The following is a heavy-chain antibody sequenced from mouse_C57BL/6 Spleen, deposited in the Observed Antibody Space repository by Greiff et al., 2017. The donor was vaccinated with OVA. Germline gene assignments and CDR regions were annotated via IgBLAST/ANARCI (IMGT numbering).Heavy chain of an antibody. V-gene: IGHV3-1*01. CDR2: ISYSGST. J-gene: IGHJ3*01. D-gene: IGHD1-1*01. Sequence: DVKLQESGPGMVKPSQSLSLTCTVTGYSITSGYDWHWIRHFPGNKLEWLGYISYSGSTNYNPSIKSLISITHYTSKNHFFLKLNSVTTEDTATYYCARGDYYGSSSFAYWGQGTLVTVSA. CDR3: ARGDYYGSSSFAY. CDR1: GYSITSGYD.